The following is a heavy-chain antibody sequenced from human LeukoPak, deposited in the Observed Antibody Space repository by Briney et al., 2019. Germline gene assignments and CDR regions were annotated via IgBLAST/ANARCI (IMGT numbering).Heavy chain of an antibody. D-gene: IGHD2-15*01. Sequence: KPSETLSLTCAVYGGSFSGYYWSWIRQPPGKGLEWIGRVSHTGSTDYNPSLRSRVIVSVDTSKDQFSLKLSSVTAADTAVYYCASSGHTPPGAFDIWGQGTMVTVSS. V-gene: IGHV4-34*01. CDR2: VSHTGST. CDR3: ASSGHTPPGAFDI. J-gene: IGHJ3*02. CDR1: GGSFSGYY.